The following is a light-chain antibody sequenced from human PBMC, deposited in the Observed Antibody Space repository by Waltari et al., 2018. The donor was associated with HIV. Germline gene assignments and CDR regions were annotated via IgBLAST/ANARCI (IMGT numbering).Light chain of an antibody. CDR1: SSKLGNHF. CDR3: GTWDTSLGAGV. V-gene: IGLV1-51*01. J-gene: IGLJ3*02. Sequence: QSVLTQPPSVSAAPGQKVTISCSGSSSKLGNHFVSWYQHLPGAAPKLLIYDNDKRPSGISDRFSGSKSGTSATLGITGLQTGDEADYYCGTWDTSLGAGVFGGGTKLTVL. CDR2: DND.